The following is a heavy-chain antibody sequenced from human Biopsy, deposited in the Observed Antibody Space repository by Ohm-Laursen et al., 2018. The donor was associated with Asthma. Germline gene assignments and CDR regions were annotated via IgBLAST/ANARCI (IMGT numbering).Heavy chain of an antibody. CDR1: GFPFRGFG. J-gene: IGHJ4*02. D-gene: IGHD6-19*01. Sequence: SLRLSCTASGFPFRGFGMTWVRQAPGRGLEWVATISGGGPSTFHAASVKGRFTISSDTLKNTVFLHLSSLRAEDTAVYYCAKESGTVGWHADYLEEWGRGTLVTVSS. V-gene: IGHV3-23*01. CDR2: ISGGGPST. CDR3: AKESGTVGWHADYLEE.